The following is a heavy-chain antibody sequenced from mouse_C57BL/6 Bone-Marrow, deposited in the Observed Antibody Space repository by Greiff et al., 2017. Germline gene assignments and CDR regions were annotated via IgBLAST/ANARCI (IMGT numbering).Heavy chain of an antibody. Sequence: QVQLQQPGAELVKPGASVKMSCKASGYTFTSYWITWVKQRPGQGLEWIGDISPGSGSTNYNEKFKSKATLTVDTSSSTAYMQLSSLTSEDSAVYYCARSGRYYDYTFDYWGQGTTLTVSS. CDR2: ISPGSGST. CDR3: ARSGRYYDYTFDY. D-gene: IGHD2-4*01. V-gene: IGHV1-55*01. CDR1: GYTFTSYW. J-gene: IGHJ2*01.